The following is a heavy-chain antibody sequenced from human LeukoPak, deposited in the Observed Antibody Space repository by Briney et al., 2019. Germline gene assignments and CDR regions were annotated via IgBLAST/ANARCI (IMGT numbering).Heavy chain of an antibody. V-gene: IGHV4-59*08. CDR2: IYYSGST. J-gene: IGHJ3*02. CDR3: AATITHDAFDI. D-gene: IGHD5-24*01. Sequence: SETLSLTCTVSGGSINTYYWSWIRQPPGKGMEWIGYIYYSGSTYYNPSLKSRVTISVDTSKNQFSLKLSSVTAADTAVYYCAATITHDAFDIWGQGTMVTVSS. CDR1: GGSINTYY.